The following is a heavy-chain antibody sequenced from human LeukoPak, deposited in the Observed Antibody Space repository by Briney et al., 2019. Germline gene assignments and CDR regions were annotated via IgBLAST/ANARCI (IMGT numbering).Heavy chain of an antibody. J-gene: IGHJ4*02. Sequence: GGSLTLSCLASAFTFSDYSMNWVRPAGGRGLEGISYISGRSSTIYYADSVRGRFTISRDNAKNSMYLQMNSLRAEDTAVYYCARDRLTSGSYFFDYWGQGTLVTVSS. CDR3: ARDRLTSGSYFFDY. V-gene: IGHV3-48*01. CDR1: AFTFSDYS. D-gene: IGHD1-26*01. CDR2: ISGRSSTI.